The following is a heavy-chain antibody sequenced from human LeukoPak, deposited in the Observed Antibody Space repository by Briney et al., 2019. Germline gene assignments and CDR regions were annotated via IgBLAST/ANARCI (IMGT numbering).Heavy chain of an antibody. V-gene: IGHV3-21*01. CDR3: ARDIVATKSSRYNWFDP. CDR1: GFPFSSYS. CDR2: ISSSSSYI. D-gene: IGHD5-12*01. J-gene: IGHJ5*02. Sequence: NAGGSLRLSCAASGFPFSSYSMNWVRQASGKGLEWVSSISSSSSYIYYADSVKGRFTISRDNAKNSLYLQMNSLRAEDTAVYYCARDIVATKSSRYNWFDPWGQGTLVTVSS.